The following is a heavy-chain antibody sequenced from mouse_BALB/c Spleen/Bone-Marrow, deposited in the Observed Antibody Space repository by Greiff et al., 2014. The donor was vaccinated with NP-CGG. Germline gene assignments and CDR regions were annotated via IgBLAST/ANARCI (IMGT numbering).Heavy chain of an antibody. CDR1: GFDFSRYW. J-gene: IGHJ4*01. CDR3: ARPNGSPYAMDY. CDR2: INPDSSTI. Sequence: VQLQQPGGGLVQPGGSLKLSCAASGFDFSRYWMSWVRQAPGKGLEWIGEINPDSSTINYTPSLKDKFIISRDNAKSTLYLQMSKVRSEDTALYYCARPNGSPYAMDYWGQGTSVTVSS. V-gene: IGHV4-1*02. D-gene: IGHD2-2*01.